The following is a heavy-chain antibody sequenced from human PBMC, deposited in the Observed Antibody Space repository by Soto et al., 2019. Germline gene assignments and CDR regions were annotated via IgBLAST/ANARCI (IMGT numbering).Heavy chain of an antibody. CDR1: DGTISGHY. J-gene: IGHJ4*02. D-gene: IGHD6-19*01. CDR3: ARVGSSGWSPDY. CDR2: IFYSGST. Sequence: QSHTCSVADGTISGHYCSWIRQSPGKGLEWIGYIFYSGSTNYNPSLKSRVTISVDTSKNQFSLKMSSVTAADTAVYYCARVGSSGWSPDYWGRGTLVT. V-gene: IGHV4-59*11.